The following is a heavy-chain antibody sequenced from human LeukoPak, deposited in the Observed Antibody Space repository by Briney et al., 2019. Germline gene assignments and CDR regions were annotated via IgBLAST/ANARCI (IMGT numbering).Heavy chain of an antibody. J-gene: IGHJ4*02. CDR1: GFTFSDYY. Sequence: GGSLRLSCAASGFTFSDYYMSWIRQAPGKGLEWVSSISSSSSYIYYADSVKGRFAISRDNAKNSLYLQMNSLRAEDTAVYYCARDAGYSYTIYYFDYWGQGTLVTVSS. CDR2: ISSSSSYI. CDR3: ARDAGYSYTIYYFDY. D-gene: IGHD5-18*01. V-gene: IGHV3-11*06.